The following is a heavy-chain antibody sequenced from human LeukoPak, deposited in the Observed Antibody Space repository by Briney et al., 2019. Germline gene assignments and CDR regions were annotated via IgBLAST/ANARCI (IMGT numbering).Heavy chain of an antibody. D-gene: IGHD6-6*01. CDR1: GFNLNSYA. J-gene: IGHJ4*02. Sequence: GGSLRLSCAVSGFNLNSYAMHWVRQAPGKGLEWVAVIRHDETNSFYAGSVQGRFTISRDTSKKLLYLQMNSLRVEDTAVYYCAKEYTPSSPLGELDSWGQGTLVTVSS. V-gene: IGHV3-30*02. CDR3: AKEYTPSSPLGELDS. CDR2: IRHDETNS.